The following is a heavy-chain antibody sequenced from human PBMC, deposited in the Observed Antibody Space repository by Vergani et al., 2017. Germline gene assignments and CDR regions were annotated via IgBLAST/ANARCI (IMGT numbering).Heavy chain of an antibody. CDR3: ARDRMGIIAARPSWFDP. Sequence: QVQLVESGGGVVQPGRSLRLSCAASGFTFSSYGMHWVRQAPGKGLEWVAVIWYDGSNKYYADSVKGRFTISRDNSKNTLYLQMNSLRAEDTAVYYCARDRMGIIAARPSWFDPWGQGTLVTVSS. V-gene: IGHV3-33*01. D-gene: IGHD6-6*01. CDR1: GFTFSSYG. CDR2: IWYDGSNK. J-gene: IGHJ5*02.